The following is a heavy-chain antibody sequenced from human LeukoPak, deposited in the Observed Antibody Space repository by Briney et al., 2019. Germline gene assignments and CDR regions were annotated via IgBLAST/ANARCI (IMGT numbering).Heavy chain of an antibody. CDR3: ARMWELYYYDY. D-gene: IGHD1-26*01. V-gene: IGHV3-11*03. CDR2: ISSSSSYT. CDR1: GFTFSDYY. J-gene: IGHJ4*02. Sequence: RPGGSLRLSCAASGFTFSDYYMSWIRQAPGKGMEWVSYISSSSSYTNYADSVKGRFTISRDNAKNSLYLQMNSLRAEDTAVYYCARMWELYYYDYWGQGTLVTVSS.